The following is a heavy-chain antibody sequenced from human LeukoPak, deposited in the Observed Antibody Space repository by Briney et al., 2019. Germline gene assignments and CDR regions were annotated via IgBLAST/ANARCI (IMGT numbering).Heavy chain of an antibody. V-gene: IGHV4-34*01. CDR2: INHSGST. CDR3: AKYVASAGLGD. J-gene: IGHJ4*02. CDR1: GGSFSGYY. Sequence: SETLSLTCAVYGGSFSGYYWSWIRQPPGKGLEWIGEINHSGSTNYNPSLKSRVTISVDTSKNQFSLKLSSVTAADTAVYYCAKYVASAGLGDWGQGTLVTVSS. D-gene: IGHD3-16*01.